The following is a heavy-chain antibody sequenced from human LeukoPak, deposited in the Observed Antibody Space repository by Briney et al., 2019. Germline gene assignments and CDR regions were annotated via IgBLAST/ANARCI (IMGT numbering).Heavy chain of an antibody. Sequence: ASVKVSCKASGYTFTSYDINWVRQATGQGLEWMGYMNPNSGNTGYAQKFQGRVTMTRNTSISTAYMELRSLRSDDTAVYYCARARDYDYYDSSGYSYYFDYWGQGTLVTVSS. CDR2: MNPNSGNT. J-gene: IGHJ4*02. V-gene: IGHV1-8*01. CDR3: ARARDYDYYDSSGYSYYFDY. D-gene: IGHD3-22*01. CDR1: GYTFTSYD.